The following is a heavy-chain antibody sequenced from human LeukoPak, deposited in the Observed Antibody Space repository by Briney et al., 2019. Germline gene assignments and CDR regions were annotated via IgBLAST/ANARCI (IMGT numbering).Heavy chain of an antibody. D-gene: IGHD3-3*01. CDR1: GGSTSSSGYY. V-gene: IGHV4-39*07. CDR3: ARSADGPFGYYDFWSGPNPEDY. CDR2: IYYSGTT. J-gene: IGHJ4*02. Sequence: SETLSLTCTVSGGSTSSSGYYWGWIRQPPGKGLEWIGIIYYSGTTYYNPSLKSRVTISIDTSKNQFSLKLSSVTAADTAVYYCARSADGPFGYYDFWSGPNPEDYWGQGTPVTVSS.